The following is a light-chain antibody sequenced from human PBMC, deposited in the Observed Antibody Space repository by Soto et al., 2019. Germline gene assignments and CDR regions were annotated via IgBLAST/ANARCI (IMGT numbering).Light chain of an antibody. CDR1: QSVNNN. CDR2: SAS. CDR3: QQYNKWPLT. Sequence: EIVMTQSPVTLSGSPGERATLSCTASQSVNNNVAWYQQKPGHTPRLLIYSASIGATGTPARFSGSGSGSDFTLTISSLQSEDFAVYYCQQYNKWPLTFGPGTKVDIK. V-gene: IGKV3-15*01. J-gene: IGKJ3*01.